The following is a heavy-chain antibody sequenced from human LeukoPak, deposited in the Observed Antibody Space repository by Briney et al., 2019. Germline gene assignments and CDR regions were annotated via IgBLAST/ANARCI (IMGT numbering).Heavy chain of an antibody. V-gene: IGHV4-59*08. D-gene: IGHD6-13*01. J-gene: IGHJ4*02. CDR2: IYYSGSS. Sequence: SETLSLTCTVSGGSISSYYWSWIRQPPGKGLEWIGYIYYSGSSNYNPSLKSRVTISVDTSKNQFSLKLTSVTAADTAVYYCARLMNIAAADYWGQGALVTVSS. CDR1: GGSISSYY. CDR3: ARLMNIAAADY.